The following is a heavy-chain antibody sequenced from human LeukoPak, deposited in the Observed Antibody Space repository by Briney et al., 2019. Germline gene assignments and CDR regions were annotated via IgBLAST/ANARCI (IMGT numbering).Heavy chain of an antibody. Sequence: PGGSLRLSCAASGFTFSSYSMNWVRQAPGKGLEWVSSISSSSSYIYYADSVKGRFTISRDDAKNSLYLQMNSLRAEDTAVYYCARVVSSSSKYCSGGSCCGIIPYFDYWGQGTLVTVSS. V-gene: IGHV3-21*01. CDR2: ISSSSSYI. CDR3: ARVVSSSSKYCSGGSCCGIIPYFDY. J-gene: IGHJ4*02. CDR1: GFTFSSYS. D-gene: IGHD2-15*01.